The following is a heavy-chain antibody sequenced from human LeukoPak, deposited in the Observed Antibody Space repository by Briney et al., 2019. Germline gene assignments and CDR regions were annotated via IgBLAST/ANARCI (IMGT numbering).Heavy chain of an antibody. Sequence: SETLSLTCAVSGYSISSGYYWGWIRQPPGKGLEWIGSIYHSGSTYYNPSLKSRVTISVDTSKNQFSLKLSSVTAADTAVYYCASRDCRSTSGDDYGGQGTLVTVPS. CDR3: ASRDCRSTSGDDY. J-gene: IGHJ4*02. V-gene: IGHV4-38-2*01. D-gene: IGHD2-2*01. CDR1: GYSISSGYY. CDR2: IYHSGST.